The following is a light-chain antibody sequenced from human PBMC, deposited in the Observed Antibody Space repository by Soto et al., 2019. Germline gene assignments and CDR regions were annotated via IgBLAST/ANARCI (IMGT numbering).Light chain of an antibody. CDR3: QQYGSSLTWT. CDR1: QSVISTY. Sequence: EIVLTQSPGTLSLSPGEGATLSCRASQSVISTYLAWYQQRPGQAPRLLIYGASNRASGIPDRFSGSGSGTDFTLTISRLEPEDFVVYYCQQYGSSLTWTFGQGTKVEIK. CDR2: GAS. J-gene: IGKJ1*01. V-gene: IGKV3-20*01.